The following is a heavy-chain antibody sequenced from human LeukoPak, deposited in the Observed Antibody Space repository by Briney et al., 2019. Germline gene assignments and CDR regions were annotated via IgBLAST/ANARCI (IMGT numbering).Heavy chain of an antibody. D-gene: IGHD6-13*01. J-gene: IGHJ6*03. Sequence: GRSLRLSCAASGFTFSSYGMHWVRQAPGKGLEWVAVISYDGSNKYYADSVKGRFTISRDNSKNTLYLQMNSLRAEDTAVYYCAKDWVRSSWFRYYYMDVWGKGTTVTVSS. CDR3: AKDWVRSSWFRYYYMDV. CDR1: GFTFSSYG. CDR2: ISYDGSNK. V-gene: IGHV3-30*18.